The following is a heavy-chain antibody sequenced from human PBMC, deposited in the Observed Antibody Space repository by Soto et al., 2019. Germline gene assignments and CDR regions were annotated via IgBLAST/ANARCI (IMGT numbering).Heavy chain of an antibody. CDR1: GGSISSGGYY. J-gene: IGHJ4*02. CDR3: ARGGGKWVLGKDYFDY. Sequence: QVQLQESGPGLVKPSQTLSLTCTVSGGSISSGGYYWSWIRQHPGKGLEWIGYIYYSGSTYYNPSRKSRVTISVNPSKNQFSLKLSSVTAADTDLYYCARGGGKWVLGKDYFDYWGQGTLVTVSS. D-gene: IGHD2-15*01. CDR2: IYYSGST. V-gene: IGHV4-31*03.